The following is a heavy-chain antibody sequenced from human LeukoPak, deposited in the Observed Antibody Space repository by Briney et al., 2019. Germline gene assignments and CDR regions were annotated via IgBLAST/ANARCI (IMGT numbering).Heavy chain of an antibody. V-gene: IGHV6-1*01. CDR3: AREVDTAMVFPYYVDY. Sequence: SQTLSLTCALSGDSVSSNSAAWNWIRQSPSRGLEWLGRTYYRSKSYNDSAVSGKSPITINPDTSKNQFSLQLNSVTPEDTAVYYCAREVDTAMVFPYYVDYWGQGTLVTVSS. CDR2: TYYRSKSYN. CDR1: GDSVSSNSAA. J-gene: IGHJ4*02. D-gene: IGHD5-18*01.